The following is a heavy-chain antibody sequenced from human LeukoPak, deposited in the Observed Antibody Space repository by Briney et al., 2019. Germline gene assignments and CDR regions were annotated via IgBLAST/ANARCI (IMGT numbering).Heavy chain of an antibody. J-gene: IGHJ3*02. V-gene: IGHV3-23*01. CDR2: ISGSGGST. D-gene: IGHD3-22*01. Sequence: PGGSLRLSCAASGFTFSSYGMSWVRQAPGKGLEWVPAISGSGGSTYYADSVKGRFTISRDNSKNTLYLQMNSLRAEDTAVYYCAKSWNYYDSSGDDALDIWGQGTMVTVSS. CDR3: AKSWNYYDSSGDDALDI. CDR1: GFTFSSYG.